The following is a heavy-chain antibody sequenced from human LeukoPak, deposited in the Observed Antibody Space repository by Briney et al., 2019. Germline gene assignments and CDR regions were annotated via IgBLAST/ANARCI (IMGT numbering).Heavy chain of an antibody. CDR1: GFTFSSYS. CDR3: ARVLGGYSRSLDY. CDR2: ISSSSSYI. V-gene: IGHV3-21*01. J-gene: IGHJ4*02. Sequence: GGSLRLSCAASGFTFSSYSMNWVREAPGKGLEWGSSISSSSSYIYYADSVRGRFTISRDNAKNSLYLQMNSLRAEDTAVYYCARVLGGYSRSLDYWGQGTLVTVSS. D-gene: IGHD5-12*01.